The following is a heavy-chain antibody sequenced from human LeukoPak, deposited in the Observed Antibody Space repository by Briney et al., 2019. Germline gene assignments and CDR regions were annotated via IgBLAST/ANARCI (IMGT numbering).Heavy chain of an antibody. Sequence: ASVKVSCKASGYTFTSYYMHWVRQAPGQGLEWMGWISAYNGNTNYAQKLQGRVTMTTDTSTSTAYMELRSLRSDDTAVYYCARAPGFGDALDIWGQGTMVTVSS. CDR2: ISAYNGNT. J-gene: IGHJ3*02. CDR1: GYTFTSYY. CDR3: ARAPGFGDALDI. V-gene: IGHV1-18*04. D-gene: IGHD3-10*01.